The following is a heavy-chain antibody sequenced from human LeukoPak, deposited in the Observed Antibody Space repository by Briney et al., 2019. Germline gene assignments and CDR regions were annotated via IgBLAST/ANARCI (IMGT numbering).Heavy chain of an antibody. Sequence: SETLSLTCAVSGGSISSGGYSWSWIRQPPGKGLEWIGYIYHSGSTYYNPSLKSRVTISVDRSKNQFSLKLSSVTAADTAVYYCARAPLHDCSSTSCFDYWGQGTLVTVSS. V-gene: IGHV4-30-2*01. CDR3: ARAPLHDCSSTSCFDY. J-gene: IGHJ4*02. D-gene: IGHD2-2*01. CDR1: GGSISSGGYS. CDR2: IYHSGST.